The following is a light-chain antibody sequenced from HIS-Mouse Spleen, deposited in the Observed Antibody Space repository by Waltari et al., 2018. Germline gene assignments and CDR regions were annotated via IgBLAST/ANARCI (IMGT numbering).Light chain of an antibody. V-gene: IGLV3-25*03. J-gene: IGLJ3*02. Sequence: SYELTQPPSVSVSPGQTARITCSGDAFPKQYAYGYQQKPGQAPVLVIYKDSERPSGIPERFSGSSSGTTVTLTISGVQAEDEADYYCQSADSSGTYWVFGGGTKLTVL. CDR1: AFPKQY. CDR2: KDS. CDR3: QSADSSGTYWV.